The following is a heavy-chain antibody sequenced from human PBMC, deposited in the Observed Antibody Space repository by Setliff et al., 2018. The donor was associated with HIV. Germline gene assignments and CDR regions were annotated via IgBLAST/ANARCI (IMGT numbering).Heavy chain of an antibody. CDR3: ARDVPWGDYYYYMDV. D-gene: IGHD3-16*01. CDR1: GYTFTGYY. CDR2: INPNNGGT. V-gene: IGHV1-2*02. J-gene: IGHJ6*03. Sequence: ASVKVSCKASGYTFTGYYMHWVRQAPGQGLEWMGWINPNNGGTNYQGRVTMTRDTSISTAYMVVSRLRSDDTAVYYCARDVPWGDYYYYMDVWGKGTTVTVSS.